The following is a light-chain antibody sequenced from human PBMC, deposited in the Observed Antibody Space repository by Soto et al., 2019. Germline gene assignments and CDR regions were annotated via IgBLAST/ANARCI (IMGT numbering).Light chain of an antibody. V-gene: IGLV2-14*03. CDR3: SSYTSSSTRI. J-gene: IGLJ2*01. CDR1: NSDVGGYNY. CDR2: DVT. Sequence: QSALTQPASVSGSPGQSITISCTGTNSDVGGYNYVSSYQQCPGKAPKLIIYDVTNRPSGVSNRFSSSKSGKTASLTISGLQADDEADYYFSSYTSSSTRIFGGGTKVTVL.